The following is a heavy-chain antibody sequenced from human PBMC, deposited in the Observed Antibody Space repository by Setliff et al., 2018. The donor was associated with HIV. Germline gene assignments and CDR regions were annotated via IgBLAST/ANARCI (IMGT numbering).Heavy chain of an antibody. Sequence: PSETLSLTCTVSGGSISSYYWSWIRQPPGKGLEWIGYIYYSGSTNYNPSLKSRVTISVDTSKNQFSLKLSSVTAADTAVYYCARGASGYFDAFDILGQGTMVTVSS. CDR3: ARGASGYFDAFDI. D-gene: IGHD3-22*01. CDR2: IYYSGST. V-gene: IGHV4-59*01. J-gene: IGHJ3*02. CDR1: GGSISSYY.